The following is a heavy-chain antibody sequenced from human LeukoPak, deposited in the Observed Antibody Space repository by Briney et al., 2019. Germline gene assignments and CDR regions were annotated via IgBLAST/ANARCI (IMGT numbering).Heavy chain of an antibody. Sequence: ASVKVSCKASGGTFSSYAISWVRQAPGQGLEWMGIINPRGGSTGYAQKFQGRITMTTDMSTRTVYMELSSLESEDTAVYYCARRDCVGDCYSNWFDPWGQGTLVTVSS. CDR1: GGTFSSYA. CDR2: INPRGGST. J-gene: IGHJ5*02. D-gene: IGHD2-21*02. CDR3: ARRDCVGDCYSNWFDP. V-gene: IGHV1-46*01.